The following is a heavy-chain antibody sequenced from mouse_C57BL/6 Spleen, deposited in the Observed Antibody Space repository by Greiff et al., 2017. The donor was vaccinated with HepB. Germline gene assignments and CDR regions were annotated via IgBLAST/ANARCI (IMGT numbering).Heavy chain of an antibody. CDR2: ISDGGSYT. D-gene: IGHD1-1*01. J-gene: IGHJ2*01. CDR3: ARGVGVVAPYFVY. Sequence: EVQRVESGGGLVKPGGSLKLSCAASGFTFSSYAMSWVRQTPEKRLEWVATISDGGSYTYYPDNVKGRFTISRDNAKNNLYLQMSHLKSEDTAMYYCARGVGVVAPYFVYWGQGTTLTVSS. V-gene: IGHV5-4*01. CDR1: GFTFSSYA.